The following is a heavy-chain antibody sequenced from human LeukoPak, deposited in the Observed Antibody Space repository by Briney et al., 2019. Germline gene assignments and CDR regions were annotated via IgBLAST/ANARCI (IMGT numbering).Heavy chain of an antibody. CDR1: GFIFSHAW. V-gene: IGHV3-15*01. D-gene: IGHD4-23*01. J-gene: IGHJ4*02. Sequence: GWALRLSCVASGFIFSHAWMSWVRQAPGKGLEWVGRIKNKTDGRTTDYAAPVKGRFTISKDESKNTLYLQIDSLKTEDTAVYCFTTGAGNKRDIDYWGQGTLVTVSS. CDR2: IKNKTDGRTT. CDR3: TTGAGNKRDIDY.